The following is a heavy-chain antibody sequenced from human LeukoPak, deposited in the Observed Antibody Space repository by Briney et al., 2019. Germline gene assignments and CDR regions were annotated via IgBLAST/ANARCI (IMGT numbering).Heavy chain of an antibody. J-gene: IGHJ4*02. D-gene: IGHD3-16*01. CDR2: IGLTSSHI. Sequence: PVGSLRLSCTASGLSFSSYSMLWVRQAPGKGLEWVSSIGLTSSHIFYADSLKGRFTISRDNAKNSLYLQMNSLRAEDTAVYFCARSGALGAFDYGDLWGQGTLVTVSS. V-gene: IGHV3-21*06. CDR1: GLSFSSYS. CDR3: ARSGALGAFDYGDL.